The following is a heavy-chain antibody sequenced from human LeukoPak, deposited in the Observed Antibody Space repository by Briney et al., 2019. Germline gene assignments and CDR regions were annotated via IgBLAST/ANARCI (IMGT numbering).Heavy chain of an antibody. D-gene: IGHD3-9*01. CDR3: ARYYDIVSGEFDY. J-gene: IGHJ4*02. CDR2: IYYSGST. Sequence: SETLSLTCTVPGGSISSYYWSWIRQPPGKGLEWIGYIYYSGSTNYNPSLKSRVTISVDTSKNQFSLKLSSVTAADTAVYYCARYYDIVSGEFDYWGQGTLVTVSS. CDR1: GGSISSYY. V-gene: IGHV4-59*01.